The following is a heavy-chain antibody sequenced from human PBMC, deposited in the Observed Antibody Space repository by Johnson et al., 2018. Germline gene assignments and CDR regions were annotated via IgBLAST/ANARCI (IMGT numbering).Heavy chain of an antibody. CDR1: GDSVTTNTHY. CDR2: LYHTGTT. Sequence: QVQLQESGPGLVRPSETLSLTCTVSGDSVTTNTHYWGWIRQSPGKGLEWIVTLYHTGTTFYNPSLKSRVPASVDTSKNQFSLRLSSMTAADTAVYYCARRSGMHKYFYGVDVWGQGSTVTVSS. J-gene: IGHJ6*02. CDR3: ARRSGMHKYFYGVDV. V-gene: IGHV4-39*01.